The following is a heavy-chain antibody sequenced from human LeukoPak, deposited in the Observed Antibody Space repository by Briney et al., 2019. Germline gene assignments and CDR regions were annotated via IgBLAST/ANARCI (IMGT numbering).Heavy chain of an antibody. CDR2: INHSGST. Sequence: SETLSLTCAVYGGSFSGYCWSWIRQPPGKGLEWIGEINHSGSTNYNPSLKSRVTISVDTSKNQFSLKLSSVTAADTAVYYCARVALTGYFDYWGQGTLVTVSS. J-gene: IGHJ4*02. V-gene: IGHV4-34*01. D-gene: IGHD3-9*01. CDR3: ARVALTGYFDY. CDR1: GGSFSGYC.